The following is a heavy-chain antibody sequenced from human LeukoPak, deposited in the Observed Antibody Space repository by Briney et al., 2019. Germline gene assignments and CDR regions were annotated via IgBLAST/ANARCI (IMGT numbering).Heavy chain of an antibody. V-gene: IGHV4-39*01. J-gene: IGHJ3*02. CDR2: IYYSGST. CDR1: GGSIRSSSYY. Sequence: SETLSLTCTVSGGSIRSSSYYWGWIRQPPGKGLEWVANIYYSGSTYYNPSLKSRVTISVDTSKNQFSLKLSSVTAADTAVYYCARLPPWGGAFDIWGQGTMVTVSS. CDR3: ARLPPWGGAFDI. D-gene: IGHD3-16*01.